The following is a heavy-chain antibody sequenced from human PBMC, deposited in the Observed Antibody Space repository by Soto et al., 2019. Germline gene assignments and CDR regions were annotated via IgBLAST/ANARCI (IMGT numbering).Heavy chain of an antibody. D-gene: IGHD3-16*02. Sequence: VGSLRLSCAASGFTFSSYEMNWVRQAPGKGLEWVSYISSSGSTIYYADSVKGRFTISRDNAKNSLYLQMNSLRAEDTAVYYCARAMRVWGSYRYYFDYWGQGTLVTVSS. CDR1: GFTFSSYE. J-gene: IGHJ4*02. CDR3: ARAMRVWGSYRYYFDY. V-gene: IGHV3-48*03. CDR2: ISSSGSTI.